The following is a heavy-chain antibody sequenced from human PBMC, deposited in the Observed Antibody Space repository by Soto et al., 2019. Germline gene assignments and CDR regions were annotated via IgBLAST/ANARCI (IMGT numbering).Heavy chain of an antibody. CDR3: ARAGGTTVTGLWHFDS. D-gene: IGHD4-17*01. Sequence: PGGSLRLSCAASGFTFSSYGMHWVRQAPGKGLEWVAVIWYDGTQKYYADSVKGRFIISRDNSKKTLYLEMNSLRAEDTAVYYCARAGGTTVTGLWHFDSWGQGTLVTVSS. J-gene: IGHJ4*02. V-gene: IGHV3-33*08. CDR1: GFTFSSYG. CDR2: IWYDGTQK.